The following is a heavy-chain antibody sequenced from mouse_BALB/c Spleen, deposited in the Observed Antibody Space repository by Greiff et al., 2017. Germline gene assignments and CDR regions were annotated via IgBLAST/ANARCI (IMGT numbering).Heavy chain of an antibody. D-gene: IGHD2-12*01. Sequence: EVQLVESGGGLVQPGGSRKLSCAASGFTFSSFGMHWVRQAPEKGLEWVAYISSGSSTIYYADTVKGRFTISRDNPKNTLFLQMTSLRSEDTAMYYCARPYEDLYWYFDVWGAGTTVTVSS. CDR1: GFTFSSFG. CDR3: ARPYEDLYWYFDV. J-gene: IGHJ1*01. V-gene: IGHV5-17*02. CDR2: ISSGSSTI.